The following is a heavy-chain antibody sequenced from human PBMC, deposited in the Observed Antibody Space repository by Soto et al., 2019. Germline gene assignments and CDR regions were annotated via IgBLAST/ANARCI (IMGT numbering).Heavy chain of an antibody. D-gene: IGHD4-17*01. CDR3: ARRYGDAFDI. J-gene: IGHJ3*02. V-gene: IGHV4-59*08. CDR2: IYYSGST. Sequence: QVQLQESGPGLVKPSETLSLTCTVSGGSISSYYWSWIRQPPGKGLEWIGYIYYSGSTNYNPSLKSRVTISVDTSKNQFSLKLSSVTAADPAVYYCARRYGDAFDIWGQGTIVTVSS. CDR1: GGSISSYY.